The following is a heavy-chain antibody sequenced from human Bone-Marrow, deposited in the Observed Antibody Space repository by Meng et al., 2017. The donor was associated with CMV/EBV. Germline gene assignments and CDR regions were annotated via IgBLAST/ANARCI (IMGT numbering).Heavy chain of an antibody. CDR3: AREPFNCSSTSCYGTYYYYYGMDV. Sequence: ASVKVSCKASGYTFTGYYMHWVRQAPGQGLEWMGWINPNSGGTNYAQKFQGRVTMTRDTSISTAYMELSRLRSDDTAVYYCAREPFNCSSTSCYGTYYYYYGMDVWGQGTTVTVSS. V-gene: IGHV1-2*02. CDR1: GYTFTGYY. D-gene: IGHD2-2*01. J-gene: IGHJ6*02. CDR2: INPNSGGT.